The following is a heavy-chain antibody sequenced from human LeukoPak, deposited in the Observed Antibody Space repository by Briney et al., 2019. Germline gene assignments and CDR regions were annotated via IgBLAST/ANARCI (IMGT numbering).Heavy chain of an antibody. CDR3: ASANTYSSGLDY. CDR2: INWNGGST. V-gene: IGHV3-20*04. Sequence: GGSLRLSCAASGFTFDDYGMSWVRQAPGKGLEWVSGINWNGGSTGYADSVKGRFTISRDNAKNSLYLQMNSLRAEDTALYYSASANTYSSGLDYSGQGTLVTVSS. D-gene: IGHD6-19*01. CDR1: GFTFDDYG. J-gene: IGHJ4*02.